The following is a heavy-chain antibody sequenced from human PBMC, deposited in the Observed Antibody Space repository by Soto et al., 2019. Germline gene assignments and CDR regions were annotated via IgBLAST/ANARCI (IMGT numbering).Heavy chain of an antibody. CDR2: IWYDGSNK. V-gene: IGHV3-33*01. J-gene: IGHJ4*02. Sequence: GGSLRLSCAASGFTFSSYGMHWVRQAPGKGLEWVAVIWYDGSNKYYADSVKGRFTISRDNSKNTLYLQMNSLRAEDTAVYYCARVRYYYGSGSYQPLDYWGQGTLVTVSS. CDR1: GFTFSSYG. CDR3: ARVRYYYGSGSYQPLDY. D-gene: IGHD3-10*01.